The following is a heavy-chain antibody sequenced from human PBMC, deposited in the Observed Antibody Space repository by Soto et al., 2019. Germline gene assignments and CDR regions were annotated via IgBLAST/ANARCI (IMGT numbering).Heavy chain of an antibody. CDR3: AGSIAAADDSLFNWFDP. CDR2: IIPILGIA. J-gene: IGHJ5*02. CDR1: GGTFSSYT. Sequence: ASVKVSCKASGGTFSSYTISWVRQAPGQGLEWMGRIIPILGIANYAQKFQGRVTITADKSTSTAYMELSSLRSEDTAVYYCAGSIAAADDSLFNWFDPWGQGTLVTVSS. D-gene: IGHD6-13*01. V-gene: IGHV1-69*02.